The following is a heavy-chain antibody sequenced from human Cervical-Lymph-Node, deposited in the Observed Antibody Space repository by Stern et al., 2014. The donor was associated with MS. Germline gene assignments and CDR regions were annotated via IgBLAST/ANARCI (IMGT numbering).Heavy chain of an antibody. D-gene: IGHD6-6*01. CDR3: ARPPPRRSSSDPNFGLDV. Sequence: EVQLVQSGAEVKKPRDSLKISCKGSGYTFSKNWIAWVRQMPGKGLEWMGIIYPGDSDTRYSPSFQGQVTMSADKSINTAYLKWDSRKAPDPAIYYCARPPPRRSSSDPNFGLDVWGQGTTVTVSS. J-gene: IGHJ6*02. CDR2: IYPGDSDT. V-gene: IGHV5-51*03. CDR1: GYTFSKNW.